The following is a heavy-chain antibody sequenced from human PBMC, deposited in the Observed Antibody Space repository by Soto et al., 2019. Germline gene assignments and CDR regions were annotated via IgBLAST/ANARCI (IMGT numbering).Heavy chain of an antibody. CDR2: IWYDGGNI. Sequence: QVHLAESGGGVVQPGRPLRLSCAASGFTFGNFGMHWVRQAPGKGLEWVAVIWYDGGNIHYADSVKGRFTISRDNSNNTLYLQMNGLRAEDTAVYYCARGRYDYRNCYLDYLGQGTLVTVSS. CDR3: ARGRYDYRNCYLDY. J-gene: IGHJ4*02. CDR1: GFTFGNFG. V-gene: IGHV3-33*01. D-gene: IGHD4-4*01.